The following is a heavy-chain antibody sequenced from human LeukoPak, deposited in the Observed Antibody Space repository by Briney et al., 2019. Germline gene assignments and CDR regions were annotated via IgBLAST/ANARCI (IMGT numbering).Heavy chain of an antibody. Sequence: QPGGSLRLSCAASGFTFRNHAMYWVRQAPGKGLEWVSYISSSGSTIYYADSVKGRFTISRDNAKNSLYLQMNSLRAEDTAVYYCARWGVPIYYYYMDVWGKGTTVTVSS. D-gene: IGHD3-16*01. CDR2: ISSSGSTI. CDR1: GFTFRNHA. CDR3: ARWGVPIYYYYMDV. J-gene: IGHJ6*03. V-gene: IGHV3-48*04.